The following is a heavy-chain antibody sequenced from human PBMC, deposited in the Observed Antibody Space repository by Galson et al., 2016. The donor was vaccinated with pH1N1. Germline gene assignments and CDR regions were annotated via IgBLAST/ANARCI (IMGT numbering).Heavy chain of an antibody. D-gene: IGHD3-22*01. CDR3: AISHINYFDTSGSSFPNDY. CDR2: ISSSGGTT. CDR1: GFTVSSNY. J-gene: IGHJ4*02. V-gene: IGHV3-23*01. Sequence: SLRLSCAASGFTVSSNYMSWVRQAPGKGLEWVSTISSSGGTTYYADFVKGRFTISRDNSKNTLFVQMNSLRAEDTAVYYCAISHINYFDTSGSSFPNDYWGQGTLVIVSS.